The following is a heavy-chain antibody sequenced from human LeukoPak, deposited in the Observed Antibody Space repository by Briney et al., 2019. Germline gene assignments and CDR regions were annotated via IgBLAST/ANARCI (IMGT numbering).Heavy chain of an antibody. CDR1: GFTVSSNY. CDR3: ARVSGSYQ. CDR2: IYSGGST. J-gene: IGHJ4*02. D-gene: IGHD1-26*01. V-gene: IGHV3-53*01. Sequence: GALILSCAASGFTVSSNYMSWVRQAPRKGLEWVSVIYSGGSTYYADSVKGRFTISRDNSKNTLYLQMNSLRAEDTAVYYCARVSGSYQWGQGTLVTVSS.